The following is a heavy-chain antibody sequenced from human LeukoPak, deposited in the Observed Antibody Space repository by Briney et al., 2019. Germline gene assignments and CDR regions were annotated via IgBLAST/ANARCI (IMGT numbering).Heavy chain of an antibody. Sequence: PSETLSLTCTVSGGSISSYYWSWIRQPPGKGLEWIGYIYYSGSTIYNPSLKSRVTISVDTSKNQFSLKLSSVTAADTAVYYCASHYYDSSGRDYWGQGTLVTVSS. V-gene: IGHV4-59*01. D-gene: IGHD3-22*01. CDR2: IYYSGST. CDR1: GGSISSYY. CDR3: ASHYYDSSGRDY. J-gene: IGHJ4*02.